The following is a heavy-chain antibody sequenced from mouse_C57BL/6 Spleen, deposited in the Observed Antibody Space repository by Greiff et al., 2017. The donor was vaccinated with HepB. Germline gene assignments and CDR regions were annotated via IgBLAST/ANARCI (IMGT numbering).Heavy chain of an antibody. Sequence: QVQLKQPGAELVKPGASVKLSCKASGYTFTSYWMHWVKQRPGRGLEWIGRIDPNSGGTKYNEKFKSKATLTVDKPSSTAYMQLSSLTSEDSAVYYCARSGSIYYYAMDYWGQGTSVTVSS. CDR2: IDPNSGGT. CDR1: GYTFTSYW. D-gene: IGHD1-1*01. CDR3: ARSGSIYYYAMDY. J-gene: IGHJ4*01. V-gene: IGHV1-72*01.